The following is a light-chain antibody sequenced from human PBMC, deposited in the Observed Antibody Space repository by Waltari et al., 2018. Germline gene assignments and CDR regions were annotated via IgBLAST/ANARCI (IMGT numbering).Light chain of an antibody. J-gene: IGKJ4*01. CDR1: QSVDNN. CDR2: GAS. Sequence: ILMTQSPGTLSVSPGERATRSCRASQSVDNNVAWYQQKPGQAPRLLIYGASTRATGIPGRFSGSGSGTEFTLSISSLQSEDFAVYYCHQYKTWPPLTFGGGTRVEIK. V-gene: IGKV3-15*01. CDR3: HQYKTWPPLT.